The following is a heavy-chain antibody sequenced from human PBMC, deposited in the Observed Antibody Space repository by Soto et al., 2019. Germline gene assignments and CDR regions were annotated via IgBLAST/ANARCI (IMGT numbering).Heavy chain of an antibody. CDR3: ARAECSNPKCLTAYYSYGLDV. CDR1: GFAFSSYE. V-gene: IGHV3-48*03. D-gene: IGHD2-2*01. J-gene: IGHJ6*02. Sequence: LTLSCAASGFAFSSYEMNWVRQAPGKGLEWVSYINTAGSTKYYAESVKGRFTISRDNARNSLFLQMNSLRAEDTAVYYCARAECSNPKCLTAYYSYGLDVWGQGTTVTVSS. CDR2: INTAGSTK.